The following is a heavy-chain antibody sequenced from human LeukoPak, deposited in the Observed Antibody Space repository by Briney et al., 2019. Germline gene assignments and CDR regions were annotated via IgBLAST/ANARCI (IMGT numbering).Heavy chain of an antibody. CDR1: GGSISSYY. CDR2: IFYSGST. Sequence: PSETLSLTCTVSGGSISSYYWSWIRQPPGKGLEWIGNIFYSGSTYYSPSLKSRVTISVDTSKNQFSLKLSSVTAADTAVYYCARETDGYSSSWYPGWFDPWGQGTLVTVSS. V-gene: IGHV4-59*12. D-gene: IGHD6-13*01. CDR3: ARETDGYSSSWYPGWFDP. J-gene: IGHJ5*02.